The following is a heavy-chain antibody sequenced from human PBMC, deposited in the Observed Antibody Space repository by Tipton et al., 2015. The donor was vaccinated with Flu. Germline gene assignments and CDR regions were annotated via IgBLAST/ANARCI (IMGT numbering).Heavy chain of an antibody. D-gene: IGHD6-25*01. CDR3: ARDRSGISAIETSGYPYWFFDL. CDR1: GDSITSYY. Sequence: GLVKPSETLSLTCTVSGDSITSYYWSWIRQPPGKGLEWIGYVYHSGYTNYNPSLKSRVTMSLDRSKNQFSLKMFSVTAADSAVYYCARDRSGISAIETSGYPYWFFDLWGRGTLVTVSS. CDR2: VYHSGYT. V-gene: IGHV4-59*01. J-gene: IGHJ2*01.